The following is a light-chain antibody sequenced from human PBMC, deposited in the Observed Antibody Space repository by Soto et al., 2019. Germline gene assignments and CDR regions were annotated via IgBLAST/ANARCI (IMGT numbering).Light chain of an antibody. J-gene: IGLJ1*01. V-gene: IGLV1-47*01. CDR3: AAWDDRLSDLYV. CDR1: SSNFGSNY. CDR2: RNN. Sequence: QSVLTQPPSASGTPGQRVTISCSGSSSNFGSNYVYWYQQLPGTAPKLLIYRNNQRPSGVPDRFSGSKSGTSASLAISGLRSEDEADYYCAAWDDRLSDLYVFGTGTKVTVL.